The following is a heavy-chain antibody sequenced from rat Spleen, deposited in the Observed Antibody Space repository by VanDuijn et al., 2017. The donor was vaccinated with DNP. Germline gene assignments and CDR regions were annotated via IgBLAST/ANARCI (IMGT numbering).Heavy chain of an antibody. D-gene: IGHD1-1*01. CDR1: GFTFSSFP. CDR2: ISTRGGST. CDR3: TRGDYSGFDY. Sequence: EVQLVESGGGLVQPGRSMKLSCAASGFTFSSFPMAWVRQAPTKGLEWVATISTRGGSTYYRDSVKGRFTISRDNAKSTLYLQMNSLRSEDTATYYCTRGDYSGFDYWGQGVMVTVSS. J-gene: IGHJ2*01. V-gene: IGHV5-46*01.